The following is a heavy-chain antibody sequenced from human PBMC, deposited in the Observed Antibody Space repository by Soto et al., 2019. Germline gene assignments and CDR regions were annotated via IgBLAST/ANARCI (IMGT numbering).Heavy chain of an antibody. CDR1: GYSFTSYW. V-gene: IGHV5-51*01. Sequence: GESLKISCKGSGYSFTSYWIGWVRQMPVKGLEWMGIIYPADSDTRYSPSFQGQVTISADKSISTAYLQWSSLKASDTAVYYCAGGGVRGVITRTRDYYGMDVWGQGTTVTVSS. CDR3: AGGGVRGVITRTRDYYGMDV. J-gene: IGHJ6*02. CDR2: IYPADSDT. D-gene: IGHD3-10*01.